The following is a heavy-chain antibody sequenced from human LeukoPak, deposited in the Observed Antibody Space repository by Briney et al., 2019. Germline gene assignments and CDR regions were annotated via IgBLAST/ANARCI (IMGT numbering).Heavy chain of an antibody. D-gene: IGHD6-13*01. J-gene: IGHJ4*02. CDR3: AKGLTLMYSSSWYGKLYY. Sequence: GGSLRLSCAASGFTFSDYYMSWIRQAPGKGLERVAVISYDGSNKYYADSVKGRFTISRDNSKNTLYLQMNSLRAEDTAVYYCAKGLTLMYSSSWYGKLYYWGQGTLVTVSS. CDR1: GFTFSDYY. V-gene: IGHV3-30*18. CDR2: ISYDGSNK.